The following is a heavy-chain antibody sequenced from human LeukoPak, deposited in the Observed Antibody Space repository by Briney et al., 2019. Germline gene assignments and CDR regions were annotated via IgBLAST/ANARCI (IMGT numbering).Heavy chain of an antibody. J-gene: IGHJ4*02. CDR1: GFTFSSYG. CDR2: IYSGGST. V-gene: IGHV3-53*01. Sequence: PGRSLRLSCAASGFTFSSYGMHWVRQAPGKGLEWVSVIYSGGSTYYADSVKGRFTISRDNSKNTLYLQMNSLRAEDTAVYYCARLVGATYYFDYWGQGTLVTVSS. CDR3: ARLVGATYYFDY. D-gene: IGHD1-26*01.